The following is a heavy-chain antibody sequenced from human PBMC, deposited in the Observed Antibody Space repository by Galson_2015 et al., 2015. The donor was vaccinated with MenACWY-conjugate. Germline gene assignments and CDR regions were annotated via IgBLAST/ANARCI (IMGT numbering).Heavy chain of an antibody. V-gene: IGHV5-51*01. D-gene: IGHD1-14*01. J-gene: IGHJ4*02. CDR1: GYRFTDYW. CDR3: ARPSTGGYDVNFDN. CDR2: IYPGDSDT. Sequence: GDSLKISCKGSGYRFTDYWIAWVRQMPGKGLEWMGIIYPGDSDTKYSPSFQGQVTISADKSINTAYLQWSSLKASDTAMYYCARPSTGGYDVNFDNRGQGTLVTVSS.